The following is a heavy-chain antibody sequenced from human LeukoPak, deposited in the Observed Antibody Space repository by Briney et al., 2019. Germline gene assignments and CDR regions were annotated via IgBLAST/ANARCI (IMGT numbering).Heavy chain of an antibody. Sequence: SETLSLTCTVSGVSISSYHWSWIRQPPVKGLEWIGYIYNSGSTNYNPSLKSRVTISVDTSKNQVSLKPSSVTAADTAVYYCARKDGDYWGQGILVTVSS. CDR3: ARKDGDY. J-gene: IGHJ4*02. CDR2: IYNSGST. V-gene: IGHV4-59*01. CDR1: GVSISSYH. D-gene: IGHD2-15*01.